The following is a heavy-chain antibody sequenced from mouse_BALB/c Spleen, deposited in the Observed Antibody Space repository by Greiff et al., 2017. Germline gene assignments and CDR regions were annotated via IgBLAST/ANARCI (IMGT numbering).Heavy chain of an antibody. D-gene: IGHD1-1*01. Sequence: VQLQQSGAELMKPGASVKISCKATGYTFSSYWIEWVKQRPGHGLEWIGEILPGSGSTNYNEKFKGKATFTADTSSNTAYMQLSSLTSEDSAVYYCARYYYGSSYVEFAYWGQGTLVTVSA. CDR3: ARYYYGSSYVEFAY. CDR2: ILPGSGST. J-gene: IGHJ3*01. V-gene: IGHV1-9*01. CDR1: GYTFSSYW.